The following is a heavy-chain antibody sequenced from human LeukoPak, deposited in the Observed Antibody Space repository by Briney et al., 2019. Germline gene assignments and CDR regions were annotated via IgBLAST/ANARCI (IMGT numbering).Heavy chain of an antibody. CDR3: ASPYDSSGYGFDY. V-gene: IGHV3-11*01. J-gene: IGHJ4*02. CDR2: ISSGGSAI. Sequence: GGSLRLSCAASGFIFSGYYMSWIRQAPGKGLEWISYISSGGSAIHYADSAKGRFTISRDNSKNTLYLQMNSLRAEDTAVYCCASPYDSSGYGFDYWGQGTLVTVSS. D-gene: IGHD3-22*01. CDR1: GFIFSGYY.